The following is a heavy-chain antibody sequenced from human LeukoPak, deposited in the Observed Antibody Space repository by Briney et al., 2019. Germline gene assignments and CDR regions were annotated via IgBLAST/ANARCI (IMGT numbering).Heavy chain of an antibody. J-gene: IGHJ4*02. CDR1: AASISSGDYY. D-gene: IGHD6-13*01. Sequence: KPSETLSLTCTVSAASISSGDYYWSWIRQPPGKGLEWFGYIYYSGSTYYNPYLKSRITISVDTSKNQFSLKLSSVTAADTAVYFCAGTTGYSSSWYDYWGQGTLVTVSS. CDR3: AGTTGYSSSWYDY. V-gene: IGHV4-30-4*08. CDR2: IYYSGST.